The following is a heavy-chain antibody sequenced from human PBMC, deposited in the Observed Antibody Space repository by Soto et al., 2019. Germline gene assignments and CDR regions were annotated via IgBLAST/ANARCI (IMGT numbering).Heavy chain of an antibody. J-gene: IGHJ6*02. D-gene: IGHD2-15*01. V-gene: IGHV4-4*02. Sequence: QVQLQESGPGLVKPSGTLSLTCVVSGGSISGSNWWSWVRQPPGKGLEWIGEMYHSGITNYHPSLKSRXXIXVXXAKNQFSLNLSSVTAADTAMYYCARHVVPYYGMDVWGQGTTVTVSS. CDR3: ARHVVPYYGMDV. CDR2: MYHSGIT. CDR1: GGSISGSNW.